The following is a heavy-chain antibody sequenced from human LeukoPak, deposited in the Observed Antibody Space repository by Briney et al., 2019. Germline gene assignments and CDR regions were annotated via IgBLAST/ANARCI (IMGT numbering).Heavy chain of an antibody. V-gene: IGHV4-38-2*02. CDR2: IYHSGST. D-gene: IGHD3-10*01. CDR1: GYSISSGYY. J-gene: IGHJ5*02. CDR3: AREDYYGSGSHNWFDP. Sequence: SETLSLTCAVSGYSISSGYYWGWIRQPPGKGLEWIGSIYHSGSTYYNPSLKSRVTISVDTSKNQFSLKLSSVTAADTAVYYCAREDYYGSGSHNWFDPWGQGTLVTVSS.